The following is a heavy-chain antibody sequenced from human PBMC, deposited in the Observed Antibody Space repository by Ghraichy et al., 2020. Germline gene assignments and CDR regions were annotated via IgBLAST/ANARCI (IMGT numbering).Heavy chain of an antibody. CDR1: GFSFSTYS. Sequence: GGSLRLSCAASGFSFSTYSMSWVRQAPGKGLDWVSYINGGSGTIYYADSVKGRFTISRDNAKNSLYLQMSSLRDEDTAVYYCARVGSCSGGNCDGFDSWGQGTLVTGSS. CDR2: INGGSGTI. J-gene: IGHJ4*02. V-gene: IGHV3-48*02. D-gene: IGHD2-15*01. CDR3: ARVGSCSGGNCDGFDS.